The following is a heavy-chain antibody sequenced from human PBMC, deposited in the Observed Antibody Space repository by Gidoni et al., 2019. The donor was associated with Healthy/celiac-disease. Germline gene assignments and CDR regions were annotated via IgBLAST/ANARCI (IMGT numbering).Heavy chain of an antibody. CDR3: ARVIAAAGGSY. V-gene: IGHV3-21*01. CDR2: ISSSSSYI. J-gene: IGHJ4*02. Sequence: EVQLVESGGGLVKPGGSLRLSCAASGFTFSSYSMNWVRQAPGKGLECVSSISSSSSYIYYADSVKGRFTISRDNAKNSLYLQMNSLRAEDTAVYYCARVIAAAGGSYWGQGTLVTVSS. CDR1: GFTFSSYS. D-gene: IGHD6-13*01.